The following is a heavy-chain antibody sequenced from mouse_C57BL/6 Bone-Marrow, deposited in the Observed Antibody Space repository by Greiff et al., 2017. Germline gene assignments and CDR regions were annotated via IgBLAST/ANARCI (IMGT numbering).Heavy chain of an antibody. J-gene: IGHJ2*01. Sequence: QVQLQQPGPELVKPGASVKISCKASGYAFSSSWMHWVKQRPGKGLEWIGRIYPGDGDTNYNGKFKGKATLTADKSSSTAYMQLSSLTSEDSAVYFGCGRSYPFDYWGQGTTLTVSS. V-gene: IGHV1-82*01. CDR3: CGRSYPFDY. CDR2: IYPGDGDT. CDR1: GYAFSSSW. D-gene: IGHD1-1*01.